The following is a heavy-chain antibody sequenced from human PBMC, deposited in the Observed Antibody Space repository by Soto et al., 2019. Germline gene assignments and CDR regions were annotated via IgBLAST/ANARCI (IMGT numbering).Heavy chain of an antibody. Sequence: QVQLVESGGGVVQPGRSLRLSCAASGFIFSNYVMYWVRQAPGKGLEWVAFMSYDGTTKYYADSVKGRFTISRDNSKNTLYLQMNNLRPVDTGVYYCAREVLWSRYFDYWGQGTLVTVSS. CDR3: AREVLWSRYFDY. CDR1: GFIFSNYV. V-gene: IGHV3-30-3*01. J-gene: IGHJ4*02. D-gene: IGHD2-21*01. CDR2: MSYDGTTK.